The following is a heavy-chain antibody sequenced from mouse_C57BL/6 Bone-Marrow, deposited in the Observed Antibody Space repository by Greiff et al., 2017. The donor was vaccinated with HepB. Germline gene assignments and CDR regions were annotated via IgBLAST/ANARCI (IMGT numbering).Heavy chain of an antibody. CDR2: IYIGNGYT. J-gene: IGHJ1*03. CDR1: GYTFTSYG. V-gene: IGHV1-58*01. CDR3: ARYVIPDSYGSSPHWYFDV. D-gene: IGHD1-1*01. Sequence: VHVKQSGAELVRPGSSVKMSCKTSGYTFTSYGINWVKQRPGQGLEWIGYIYIGNGYTEYNEKFKGKATLTSDTSSSTAYMQLSSLTSEDSAIYFCARYVIPDSYGSSPHWYFDVWGTGTTVTVSS.